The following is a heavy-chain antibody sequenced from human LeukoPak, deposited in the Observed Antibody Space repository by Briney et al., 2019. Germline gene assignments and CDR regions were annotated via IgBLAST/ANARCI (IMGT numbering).Heavy chain of an antibody. CDR1: GFTFSSYA. J-gene: IGHJ4*02. D-gene: IGHD6-19*01. V-gene: IGHV3-23*01. CDR3: GKTTTGYSSGRNPAWPVDY. Sequence: GGSLRLSCTASGFTFSSYAMYWVRQAPGKGLEWVSGIFGSGGSAHYADSVKGRFTISRDNSQNTVFLQMNSLRAEDTAVYYCGKTTTGYSSGRNPAWPVDYWGQGTLVTVSS. CDR2: IFGSGGSA.